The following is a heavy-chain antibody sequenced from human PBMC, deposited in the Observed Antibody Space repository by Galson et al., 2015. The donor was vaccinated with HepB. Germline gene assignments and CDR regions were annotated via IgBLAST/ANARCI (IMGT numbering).Heavy chain of an antibody. CDR1: GFTFDDYT. CDR3: VKDLTYYYGSGISRAYGQDV. J-gene: IGHJ6*02. V-gene: IGHV3-43*01. CDR2: ISWDGVTT. D-gene: IGHD3-10*01. Sequence: SLRLSCAASGFTFDDYTMHWVRQAPGKGLEWVSLISWDGVTTYYADSVKGRFTVSRDNSKHSLFLQMNSLRTQDTALYYCVKDLTYYYGSGISRAYGQDVWGQGTPVTVAS.